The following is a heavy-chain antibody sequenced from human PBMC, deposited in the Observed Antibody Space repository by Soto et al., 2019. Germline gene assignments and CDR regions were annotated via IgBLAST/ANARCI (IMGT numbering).Heavy chain of an antibody. Sequence: SETLSLTCAVYGGSFSGYYWSWIRQPPGKGLEWIGEINHSGSTNYNPSLKSRVTISVDTSKNQFSLKLSSVTAADTVVYYCARGARKQISRWFDPWGQGTLVTVSS. CDR2: INHSGST. CDR3: ARGARKQISRWFDP. J-gene: IGHJ5*02. V-gene: IGHV4-34*01. D-gene: IGHD2-15*01. CDR1: GGSFSGYY.